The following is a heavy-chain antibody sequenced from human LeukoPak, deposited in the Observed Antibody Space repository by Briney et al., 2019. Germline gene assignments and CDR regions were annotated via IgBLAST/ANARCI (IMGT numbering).Heavy chain of an antibody. V-gene: IGHV3-48*01. CDR3: AKVTYGSGTYGAFDS. J-gene: IGHJ4*02. CDR1: GFTFSTYS. D-gene: IGHD3-10*01. CDR2: ISSSSSTI. Sequence: GGSLRLSCAASGFTFSTYSMNWVRQAPGKGLEWVSYISSSSSTIYYADSVKGRFTISRDNAKNSLYLQMNSLRAEDTAVYYCAKVTYGSGTYGAFDSWGQGTLVTVSS.